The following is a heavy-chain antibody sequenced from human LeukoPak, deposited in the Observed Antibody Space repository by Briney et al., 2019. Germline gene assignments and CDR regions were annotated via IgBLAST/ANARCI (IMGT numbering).Heavy chain of an antibody. CDR1: GFTFSSYA. J-gene: IGHJ3*02. CDR2: ISYDGSNK. D-gene: IGHD3-22*01. V-gene: IGHV3-30-3*01. Sequence: GRSLRLSCAASGFTFSSYAMHWVRQAPGKGLEWVAVISYDGSNKYYEDSVKGRFTISRDNSKNTLYLQMNSLRAEDTAVYYCARDSSGYYFDDAFDIWGQGTMVTVSS. CDR3: ARDSSGYYFDDAFDI.